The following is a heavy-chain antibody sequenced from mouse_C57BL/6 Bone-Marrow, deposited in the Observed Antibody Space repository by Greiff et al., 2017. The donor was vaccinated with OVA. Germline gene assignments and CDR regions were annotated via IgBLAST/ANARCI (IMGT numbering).Heavy chain of an antibody. CDR1: GYAFSSSW. Sequence: QVQLKESGPELVKPGASVKISCKASGYAFSSSWMNWVKQRPGKGLEWIGRIYPGDGDTNYNGKFKGKATLTADKSSSTAYMQLSSLTSEDSAVYFCARRPVVAPYYYAMDYWGQGTSVTVSS. J-gene: IGHJ4*01. D-gene: IGHD1-1*01. V-gene: IGHV1-82*01. CDR2: IYPGDGDT. CDR3: ARRPVVAPYYYAMDY.